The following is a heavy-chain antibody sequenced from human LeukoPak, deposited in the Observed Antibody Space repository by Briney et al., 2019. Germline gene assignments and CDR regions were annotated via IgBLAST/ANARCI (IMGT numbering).Heavy chain of an antibody. D-gene: IGHD6-13*01. CDR2: ISAYNGNT. V-gene: IGHV1-18*01. CDR3: ARGRGYSSSSSTGWFDP. CDR1: GYTFTSHG. J-gene: IGHJ5*02. Sequence: ASVKVSCKASGYTFTSHGISWVRQAPGQGLEWMGWISAYNGNTNYAQKLQGRVTMTTDTSTSTAYMELRSLRSDDTAVYYCARGRGYSSSSSTGWFDPWGQGTLVTVSS.